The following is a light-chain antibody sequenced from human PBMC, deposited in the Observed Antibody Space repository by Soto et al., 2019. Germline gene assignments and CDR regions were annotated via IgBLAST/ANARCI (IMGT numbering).Light chain of an antibody. V-gene: IGLV2-8*01. CDR3: SSYAGSNIVL. CDR2: EVS. CDR1: SSDVGGYNY. J-gene: IGLJ2*01. Sequence: QSALTQPPSASGSPGQSVTISCSGTSSDVGGYNYVSWYQHHPGKAPKLMIYEVSKRPSGVPDRFSGSKSGNTASPTVSGLQAEDEADYYCSSYAGSNIVLFGGGTKLTVL.